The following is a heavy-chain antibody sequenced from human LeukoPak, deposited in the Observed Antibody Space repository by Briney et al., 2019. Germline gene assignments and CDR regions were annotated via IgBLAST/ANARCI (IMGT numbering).Heavy chain of an antibody. V-gene: IGHV3-30*18. Sequence: GGSLRLSCAASGFTFSSYGMHWVRQAPGKGLEWVAVISYDGSNKYYADSVKGRFTISRDNSKNTLYLQMNSLRAEDTAVYYCAKDPGYYDSSGYCDYWGQGTLVTVSS. J-gene: IGHJ4*02. CDR2: ISYDGSNK. CDR3: AKDPGYYDSSGYCDY. D-gene: IGHD3-22*01. CDR1: GFTFSSYG.